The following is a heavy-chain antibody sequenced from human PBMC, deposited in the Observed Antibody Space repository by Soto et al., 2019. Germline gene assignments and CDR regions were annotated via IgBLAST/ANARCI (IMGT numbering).Heavy chain of an antibody. CDR3: ARIIGSSSSWYDSRSVFDY. J-gene: IGHJ4*01. Sequence: WVRKATGKRHEWMGWINAGNGNTKYSQKFQGRVTITRDASASTAYMELSSLRSEDTAVYYCARIIGSSSSWYDSRSVFDYRGHGTLVIGFS. D-gene: IGHD6-13*01. CDR2: INAGNGNT. V-gene: IGHV1-3*01.